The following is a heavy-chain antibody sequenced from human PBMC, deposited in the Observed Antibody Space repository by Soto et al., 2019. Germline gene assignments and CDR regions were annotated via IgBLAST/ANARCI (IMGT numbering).Heavy chain of an antibody. Sequence: EVQLVESGGGLVKPGGSLRLSCAASGFTFSSYSMNWVRQAPGKGLEWVSSISSSSSYIYYADSVKGRFTISRDNAKNSLYLQMNSLRAEDTAVYYCARGVYYDILTGYGDAFDIWGQGTMVTVSS. CDR2: ISSSSSYI. V-gene: IGHV3-21*01. D-gene: IGHD3-9*01. CDR3: ARGVYYDILTGYGDAFDI. CDR1: GFTFSSYS. J-gene: IGHJ3*02.